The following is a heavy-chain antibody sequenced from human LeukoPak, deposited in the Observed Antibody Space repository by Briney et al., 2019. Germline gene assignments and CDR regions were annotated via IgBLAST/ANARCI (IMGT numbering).Heavy chain of an antibody. J-gene: IGHJ5*02. Sequence: PSETLSLTCTVSGGSISSSSYYWGWIRQPPGKGLEWIGSIYYSGSTYYNPSLKSRVTISVDTSKNQFSLKLSSVTAADTAVYYCARSWGQWLVYNWFDPRGQGTLVTVSS. CDR3: ARSWGQWLVYNWFDP. CDR1: GGSISSSSYY. D-gene: IGHD6-19*01. CDR2: IYYSGST. V-gene: IGHV4-39*07.